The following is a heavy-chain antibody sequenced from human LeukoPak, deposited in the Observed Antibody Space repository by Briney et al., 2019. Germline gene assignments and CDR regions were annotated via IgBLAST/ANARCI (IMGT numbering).Heavy chain of an antibody. J-gene: IGHJ4*02. D-gene: IGHD2-15*01. CDR3: ARYCSGAYYFDL. V-gene: IGHV4-59*12. CDR2: IYYSGST. CDR1: DGSISGYY. Sequence: PSETLSLTCTVSDGSISGYYWSWIRQPPGKGLEWIGYIYYSGSTNYNPSLNSRLTISVDTSKNQFSLKLSSVTAADTAVYYCARYCSGAYYFDLWGQGTLVTVSS.